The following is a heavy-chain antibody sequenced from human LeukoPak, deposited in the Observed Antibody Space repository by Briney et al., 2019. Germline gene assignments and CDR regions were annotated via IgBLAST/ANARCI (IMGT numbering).Heavy chain of an antibody. CDR2: INPNTGAT. CDR3: ARDRVGSGWPRPWYFEF. CDR1: GYTFTVYY. D-gene: IGHD6-19*01. V-gene: IGHV1-2*02. Sequence: ASVTVSYKPSGYTFTVYYLHWVRQAPGQGLEWMGWINPNTGATIYAEKFQGRVTMTRDTSIDTAYMEMRSLRSDDTAVYYCARDRVGSGWPRPWYFEFWGQGTLITVSS. J-gene: IGHJ4*02.